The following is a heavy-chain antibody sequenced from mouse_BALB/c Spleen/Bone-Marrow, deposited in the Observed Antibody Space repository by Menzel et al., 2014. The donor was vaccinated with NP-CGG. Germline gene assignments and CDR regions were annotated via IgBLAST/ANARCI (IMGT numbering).Heavy chain of an antibody. D-gene: IGHD2-3*01. CDR2: ILPGSGST. V-gene: IGHV1-9*01. CDR3: ARRGGWLGYFDV. Sequence: VQLQQSGAELMKPGASVKISCKATGYTFSSYWIEWVKQRPGHGLEWIGEILPGSGSTNYNEKFKGKATFTADTSSNTAYMQLSNLTSEDSAVYYCARRGGWLGYFDVWGAGTTVTVSS. J-gene: IGHJ1*01. CDR1: GYTFSSYW.